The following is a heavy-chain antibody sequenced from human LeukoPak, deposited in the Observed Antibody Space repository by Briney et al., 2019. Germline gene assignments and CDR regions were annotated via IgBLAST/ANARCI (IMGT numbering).Heavy chain of an antibody. CDR3: ARDRAYYYYGMDV. V-gene: IGHV1-2*02. CDR2: INPSTGGT. J-gene: IGHJ6*02. Sequence: GASVNVSCKASGYTFSGNYIHWVRQAPGQGLEWMGWINPSTGGTNYAQKFQGRVTMTRDTSISTSYMELSRLTSDDTAVYFCARDRAYYYYGMDVWGQGTTVTVSS. CDR1: GYTFSGNY.